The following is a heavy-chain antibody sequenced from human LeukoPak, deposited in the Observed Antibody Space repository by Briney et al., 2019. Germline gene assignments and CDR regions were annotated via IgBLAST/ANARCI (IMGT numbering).Heavy chain of an antibody. V-gene: IGHV4-4*02. Sequence: SGTLSLTCAVSGGSISSTNWWIWVRQPPGKGLEWIGEIYHSGSTNYNPSLKSRVTISVDESKNQFSLKLTSVTAADTAVYYCASVRGYSSGWYASGFDPWGQGTLVTVSS. CDR2: IYHSGST. J-gene: IGHJ5*02. D-gene: IGHD6-19*01. CDR1: GGSISSTNW. CDR3: ASVRGYSSGWYASGFDP.